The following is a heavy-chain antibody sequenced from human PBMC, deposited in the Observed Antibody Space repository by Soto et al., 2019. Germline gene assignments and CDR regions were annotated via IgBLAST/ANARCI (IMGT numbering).Heavy chain of an antibody. V-gene: IGHV3-33*01. D-gene: IGHD5-18*01. CDR2: IWYDGSNK. CDR1: GLTFSSYG. Sequence: GGSLRLSCAASGLTFSSYGMHWVRQAPGKGLEWVAVIWYDGSNKYYADSVKGRFTISRDNSKNTLYLQMNSLRAEDTAVYYCAREGIRGYSYGYYFDYWGQGTLVTVSS. CDR3: AREGIRGYSYGYYFDY. J-gene: IGHJ4*02.